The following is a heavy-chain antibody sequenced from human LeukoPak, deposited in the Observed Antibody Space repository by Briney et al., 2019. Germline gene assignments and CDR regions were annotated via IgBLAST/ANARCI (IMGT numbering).Heavy chain of an antibody. CDR2: INNDGTAT. Sequence: GGSLRLSCAASGFTFSAYWMHWVRQVPGKGLVWVSRINNDGTATFFADSVKGRFTISRDNAKNTLYLQMNSLRAEDTAVYYCVRNLDFWGDSEDYWGQGTLVTVSS. CDR3: VRNLDFWGDSEDY. D-gene: IGHD3-3*01. J-gene: IGHJ4*02. CDR1: GFTFSAYW. V-gene: IGHV3-74*01.